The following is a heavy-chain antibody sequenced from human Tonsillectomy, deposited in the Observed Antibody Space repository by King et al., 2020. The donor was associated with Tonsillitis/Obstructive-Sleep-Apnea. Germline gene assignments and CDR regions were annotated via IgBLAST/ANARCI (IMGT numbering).Heavy chain of an antibody. D-gene: IGHD5-12*01. Sequence: QLVQSGAEVKKPGASVKVSCKASGYTFSGKYIHWVRQAPGQGLEWMGWINPKSGGTNYAQKFQGRVTVTRDTPIATAYMELTRLTSGDTAIYYCATETASGWATTRPFDYWGQGTLVTVSS. J-gene: IGHJ4*02. CDR1: GYTFSGKY. V-gene: IGHV1-2*02. CDR3: ATETASGWATTRPFDY. CDR2: INPKSGGT.